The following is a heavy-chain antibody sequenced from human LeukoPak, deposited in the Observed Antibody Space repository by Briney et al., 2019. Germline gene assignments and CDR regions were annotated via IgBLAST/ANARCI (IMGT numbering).Heavy chain of an antibody. D-gene: IGHD3-22*01. V-gene: IGHV4-4*07. CDR2: IYTSGST. J-gene: IGHJ2*01. Sequence: SETLSLTCTVSGGSISSYYWSWIRQPAGKGLEWIGRIYTSGSTNYNPSLKSRVTMSVDTSKNQFSLKLSSVTAADTAVYYCAGEVNRITMIVVVGYFDLWGRGTLVTVSP. CDR1: GGSISSYY. CDR3: AGEVNRITMIVVVGYFDL.